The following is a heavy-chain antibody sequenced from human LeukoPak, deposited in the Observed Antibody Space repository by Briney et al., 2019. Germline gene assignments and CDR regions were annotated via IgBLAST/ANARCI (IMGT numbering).Heavy chain of an antibody. V-gene: IGHV3-33*01. CDR3: ARESLLVPGTIDY. CDR1: GFTFSSYG. CDR2: LWDDGTTQ. J-gene: IGHJ4*02. D-gene: IGHD6-19*01. Sequence: PGRSLRLSCAASGFTFSSYGMHWVRQAPGKGLEWVAILWDDGTTQYYAESVKGRFTISRDNSKHTVYLQLNSLRGDDTAVYCCARESLLVPGTIDYWGQGTLVTVSS.